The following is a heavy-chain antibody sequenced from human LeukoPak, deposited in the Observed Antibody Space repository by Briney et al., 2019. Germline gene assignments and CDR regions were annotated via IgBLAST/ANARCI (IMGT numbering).Heavy chain of an antibody. Sequence: GRSLRLSCAASGITFSNFAMHWVRQAPGKGLEWVSFILSDGSNKYYGDSVRGRFTISRDNSKNTLYLQMNSLRAEDTAVYFCARALNYYDSSGILDYWGQGALVTVSS. CDR1: GITFSNFA. CDR2: ILSDGSNK. CDR3: ARALNYYDSSGILDY. V-gene: IGHV3-33*01. J-gene: IGHJ4*02. D-gene: IGHD3-22*01.